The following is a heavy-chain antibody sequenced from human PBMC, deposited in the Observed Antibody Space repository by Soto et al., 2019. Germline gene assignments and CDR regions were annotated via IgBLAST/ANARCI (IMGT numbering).Heavy chain of an antibody. J-gene: IGHJ6*02. CDR1: GFTFTSSA. CDR3: AAESTPHSMVILPGMAV. D-gene: IGHD2-21*01. CDR2: IVVGSGNT. V-gene: IGHV1-58*01. Sequence: SVKVSCKASGFTFTSSAVQWVRQARGQRLEWIGWIVVGSGNTNYAQKFQERVTITRDMSTSTAYMELSSLRSEDTAVYYCAAESTPHSMVILPGMAVWGQGTTVTVSS.